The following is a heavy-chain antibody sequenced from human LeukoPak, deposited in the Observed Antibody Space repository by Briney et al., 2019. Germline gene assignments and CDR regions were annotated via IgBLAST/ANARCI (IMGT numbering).Heavy chain of an antibody. V-gene: IGHV3-30*02. CDR3: ARDLGIFGDFDY. CDR2: IRYDGSNE. J-gene: IGHJ4*02. Sequence: PGGSLRLSCTTSGFSFSNFGMHWVRQAPDKGLEWLAFIRYDGSNEYSADSVKGRFTISRDNSRNTLSLQMDSLRSEDTAVYYCARDLGIFGDFDYWGQGTLVSVSS. D-gene: IGHD3-3*01. CDR1: GFSFSNFG.